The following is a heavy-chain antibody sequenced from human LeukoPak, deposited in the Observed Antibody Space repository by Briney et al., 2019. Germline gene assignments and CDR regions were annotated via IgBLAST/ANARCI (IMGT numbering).Heavy chain of an antibody. CDR1: GGSFSGYY. CDR3: ARWVYGSRGYLGAFDI. V-gene: IGHV4-34*01. J-gene: IGHJ3*02. CDR2: INHSGGT. Sequence: SETLSLTCAVYGGSFSGYYWSWIRQPPGKGLEWIGEINHSGGTNDNPSLKSRVTISLDTSKNQFSLKLSSVTAADTAVYYCARWVYGSRGYLGAFDIWGPGTMVTVSS. D-gene: IGHD3-10*01.